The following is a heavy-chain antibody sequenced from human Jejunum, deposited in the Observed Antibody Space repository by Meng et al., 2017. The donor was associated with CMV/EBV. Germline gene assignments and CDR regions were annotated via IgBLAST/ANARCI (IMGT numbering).Heavy chain of an antibody. Sequence: KGFEYRVNNYRIGWGRQMPGKGLEWMGIIYPEDSDTRYSPSFQGQVTFSADKSINTAYLEWSSLKASDTAMYFCARDSGITETAPDFWGQGTLVTVSS. J-gene: IGHJ4*02. CDR2: IYPEDSDT. D-gene: IGHD6-13*01. CDR1: EYRVNNYR. V-gene: IGHV5-51*01. CDR3: ARDSGITETAPDF.